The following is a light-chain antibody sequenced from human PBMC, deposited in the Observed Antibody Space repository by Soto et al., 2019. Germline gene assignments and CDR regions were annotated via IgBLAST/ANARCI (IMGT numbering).Light chain of an antibody. CDR2: GAS. CDR1: QSVSSN. Sequence: EIVMTQSPATLSVSPGERATLSCRASQSVSSNLAWYQQKPGQAPRLLIYGASTRATGIPARFSGSGSGTEFTLTFSSLKYKVFAFYYCQNYNKCPTFGKGTKVNIK. V-gene: IGKV3-15*01. J-gene: IGKJ2*01. CDR3: QNYNKCPT.